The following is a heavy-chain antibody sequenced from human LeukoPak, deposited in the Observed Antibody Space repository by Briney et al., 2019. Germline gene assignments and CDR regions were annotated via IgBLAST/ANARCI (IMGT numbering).Heavy chain of an antibody. CDR3: AKDRDYGDYGRVFDY. CDR2: ISGSGGST. V-gene: IGHV3-23*01. J-gene: IGHJ4*02. D-gene: IGHD4-17*01. CDR1: GFTFSSYA. Sequence: GGSLRLSCAASGFTFSSYAMSWVRQPPGKGLEWVSAISGSGGSTYYADSVKGRFTISRDNSKNTLYLQMNSLRAEDTAVYYCAKDRDYGDYGRVFDYWGQGTLATVSS.